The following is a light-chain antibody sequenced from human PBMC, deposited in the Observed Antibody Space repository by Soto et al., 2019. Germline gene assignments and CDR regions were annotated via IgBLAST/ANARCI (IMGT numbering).Light chain of an antibody. J-gene: IGLJ1*01. CDR1: SSDVGTYNL. V-gene: IGLV2-23*02. Sequence: QSVLTHPASVSGSPEQSVTISCTGTSSDVGTYNLVSWYQQPPGKAPKHIIYEVAERPSGVSNRFSGSKFGNTASLTISGLLPEDEADYYCCSYGGSSALPYVLGTGTKLTVL. CDR3: CSYGGSSALPYV. CDR2: EVA.